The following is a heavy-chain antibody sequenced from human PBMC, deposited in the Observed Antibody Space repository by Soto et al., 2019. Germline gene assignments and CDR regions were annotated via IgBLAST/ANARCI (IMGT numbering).Heavy chain of an antibody. D-gene: IGHD2-21*02. J-gene: IGHJ4*02. CDR3: ARGKYGGNSRLDY. CDR1: GGSISSYY. V-gene: IGHV4-59*01. Sequence: SETLSLTCTVSGGSISSYYWSWIRQPPGKGLEWIGYIYYSGSTNYNPSLKSRVTISVDTSKNQFSLKLSSVTAADTAVYYCARGKYGGNSRLDYWGQGTLVTVSS. CDR2: IYYSGST.